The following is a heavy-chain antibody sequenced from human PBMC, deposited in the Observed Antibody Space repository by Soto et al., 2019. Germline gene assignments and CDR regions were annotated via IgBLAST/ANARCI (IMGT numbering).Heavy chain of an antibody. CDR3: IVSGSSYRRFAFDI. Sequence: QVQLVQSGAEVKKPGSSVKVSCKASGGTFSSYTISWVRQAPGQGLEWMGRIIPSLGIANYAQKFQGRVTLTADKSTSTDYMELSSLRSEDTAVYYCIVSGSSYRRFAFDIWGQGRMVTVSS. D-gene: IGHD6-6*01. CDR2: IIPSLGIA. V-gene: IGHV1-69*02. J-gene: IGHJ3*02. CDR1: GGTFSSYT.